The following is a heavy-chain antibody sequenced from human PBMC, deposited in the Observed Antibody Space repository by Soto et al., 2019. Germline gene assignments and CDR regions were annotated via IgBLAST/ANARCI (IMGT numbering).Heavy chain of an antibody. D-gene: IGHD3-10*01. V-gene: IGHV3-53*04. CDR1: GFAVRHNY. CDR2: IYSGGDT. J-gene: IGHJ6*04. CDR3: ARKTDSIPSGGDV. Sequence: EVQLVESGGGLVQPGGSLRLSCTASGFAVRHNYMTWVRQDPGKGLEWVSLIYSGGDTAYADSVKGRFTISRHTSQNTLYLQMNSLRAEDTAVYYCARKTDSIPSGGDVWGKGTAVTVSS.